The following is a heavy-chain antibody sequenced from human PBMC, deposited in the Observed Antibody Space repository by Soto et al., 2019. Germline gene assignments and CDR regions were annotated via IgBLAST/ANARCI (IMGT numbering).Heavy chain of an antibody. Sequence: PGGSLRLSCAASGLTFSSYAMTWVRQAPGKGLEWVSGISGSGDSTYYADSVKGRFTISRDNSKNTLYLQMNSLRAEDTAVYYCAQDAYYDSSSAFDIWGQGTMVTV. CDR1: GLTFSSYA. CDR3: AQDAYYDSSSAFDI. D-gene: IGHD3-22*01. CDR2: ISGSGDST. V-gene: IGHV3-23*01. J-gene: IGHJ3*02.